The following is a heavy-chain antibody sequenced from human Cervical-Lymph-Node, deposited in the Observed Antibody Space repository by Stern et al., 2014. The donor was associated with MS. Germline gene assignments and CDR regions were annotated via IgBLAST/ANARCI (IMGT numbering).Heavy chain of an antibody. CDR1: GFTFSRDY. V-gene: IGHV3-53*01. D-gene: IGHD1-1*01. CDR2: ITNVGST. Sequence: MQLVQSGGGVIQPGGSLRLSWKASGFTFSRDYMTWVRQAPGQGLEWVSLITNVGSTFYTDSVKGRFTISRDDSKNTVYLHMTSLRAEDTAMYYCARDTSSPERSDWWGQGTLVTVSS. CDR3: ARDTSSPERSDW. J-gene: IGHJ4*02.